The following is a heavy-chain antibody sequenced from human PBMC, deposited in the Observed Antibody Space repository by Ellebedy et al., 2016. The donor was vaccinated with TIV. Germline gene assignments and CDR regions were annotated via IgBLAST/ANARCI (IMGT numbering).Heavy chain of an antibody. CDR3: ARGGSSSSLWFYP. J-gene: IGHJ5*02. V-gene: IGHV1-8*01. CDR2: MNPNSGNT. CDR1: GYTFTSYD. D-gene: IGHD6-6*01. Sequence: AASVKVSCKVSGYTFTSYDINWVRQATGQGLEWMGWMNPNSGNTGYAQKFQGRVTMTRNNSIRTAYMELSSLRSEDTAVYYCARGGSSSSLWFYPWGQGTLVTVSS.